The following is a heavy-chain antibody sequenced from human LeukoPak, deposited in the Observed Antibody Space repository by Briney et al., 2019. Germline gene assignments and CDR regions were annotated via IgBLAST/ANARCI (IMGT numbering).Heavy chain of an antibody. V-gene: IGHV3-74*01. CDR2: INPDGSST. CDR1: GFTFSRYW. J-gene: IGHJ4*02. D-gene: IGHD3-16*01. CDR3: STSRSFDY. Sequence: GGSLRLSCTASGFTFSRYWMHWVRQAPGKGLVWVSRINPDGSSTGYADSVKGRFTISRDNAKNTLYLQMNSLRAEDTGVYYCSTSRSFDYWGQGTLVTVSS.